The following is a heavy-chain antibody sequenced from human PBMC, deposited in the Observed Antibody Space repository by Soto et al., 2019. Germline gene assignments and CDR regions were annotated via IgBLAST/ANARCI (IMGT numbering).Heavy chain of an antibody. CDR3: ARNGVGVYSFDY. D-gene: IGHD2-8*01. V-gene: IGHV1-46*03. CDR2: INPSGGST. J-gene: IGHJ4*02. CDR1: GYTFTSYY. Sequence: QVQLVQSGAEVKKPGASVKVCCKASGYTFTSYYMHWVRQAPGQGLEWMGIINPSGGSTSYAQKFQGRVTMTRDTSTSTVYMELSSLRSEDTAVYYCARNGVGVYSFDYWGQGTLVTVSS.